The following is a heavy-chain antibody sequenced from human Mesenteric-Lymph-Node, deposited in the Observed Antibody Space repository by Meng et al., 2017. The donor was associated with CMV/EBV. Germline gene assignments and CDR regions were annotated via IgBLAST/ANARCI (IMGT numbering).Heavy chain of an antibody. D-gene: IGHD3-3*01. CDR2: IIPIFGTA. CDR1: GGTFSSYA. J-gene: IGHJ5*02. CDR3: ARGDIGDFWSSST. V-gene: IGHV1-69*05. Sequence: SVKASCKASGGTFSSYAISWVRQAPGQGLEWMGGIIPIFGTANYAQKFQGRVTITTDESTSTAYMELSSLRSEDTAVYYCARGDIGDFWSSSTWGQGTLVTVSS.